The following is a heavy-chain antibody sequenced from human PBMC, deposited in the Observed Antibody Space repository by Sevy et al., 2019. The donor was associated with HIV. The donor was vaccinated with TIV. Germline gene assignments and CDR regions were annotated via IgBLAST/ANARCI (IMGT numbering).Heavy chain of an antibody. Sequence: GGSLRLSCAASGFTFSSYWINWVRQAPGEGLEWVANINQDGNQKDYMDSVKGRITISRDNAENGVYLQMSSLRVEDTAVYYCARGPSGAAAGRFDSWGQGTLVTVSS. D-gene: IGHD6-13*01. J-gene: IGHJ4*02. CDR3: ARGPSGAAAGRFDS. CDR2: INQDGNQK. CDR1: GFTFSSYW. V-gene: IGHV3-7*01.